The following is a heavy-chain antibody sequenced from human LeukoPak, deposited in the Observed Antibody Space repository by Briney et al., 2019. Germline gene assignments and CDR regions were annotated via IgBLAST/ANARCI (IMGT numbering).Heavy chain of an antibody. D-gene: IGHD3-9*01. CDR2: ISAYNGNT. CDR3: ARVVDVLRYFDWLLADSSSNFDY. CDR1: GYTFTSYG. J-gene: IGHJ4*02. V-gene: IGHV1-18*01. Sequence: ASVNVSCKASGYTFTSYGISWVRQAPGQGPEWMGWISAYNGNTNYAQKLQGRVTMTTDTSTSTAYMELRSLRSDDTAVYYCARVVDVLRYFDWLLADSSSNFDYWGQGTLVTVSS.